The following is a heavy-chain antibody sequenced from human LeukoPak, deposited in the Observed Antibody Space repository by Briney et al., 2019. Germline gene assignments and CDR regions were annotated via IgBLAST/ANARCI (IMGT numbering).Heavy chain of an antibody. CDR2: INPNSGGT. CDR1: GYTFTGYY. J-gene: IGHJ6*02. D-gene: IGHD2-8*01. CDR3: ARAAYCTNGVCYHYYGMDV. Sequence: GASVKVSCKASGYTFTGYYMHWVRQAPGQGLEWMGWINPNSGGTNYAQKFQGRVTMTRDTSISTAYMELSRLRSDDTAVYYCARAAYCTNGVCYHYYGMDVWGQGTTVTVSS. V-gene: IGHV1-2*02.